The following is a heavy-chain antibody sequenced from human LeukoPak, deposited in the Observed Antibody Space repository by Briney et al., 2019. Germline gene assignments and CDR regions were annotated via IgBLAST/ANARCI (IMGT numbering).Heavy chain of an antibody. J-gene: IGHJ3*02. CDR3: ARAKLGGTFFDI. CDR1: GFTFSSYW. V-gene: IGHV3-7*04. CDR2: IKQGGSER. Sequence: GGSLRLSCAASGFTFSSYWMTWVRQAPGKGLEWVANIKQGGSERYYVDSVKGRFTISRDNAKNSPYLQMNSLRAEDTAVYYCARAKLGGTFFDIWGQGTMITVSS. D-gene: IGHD7-27*01.